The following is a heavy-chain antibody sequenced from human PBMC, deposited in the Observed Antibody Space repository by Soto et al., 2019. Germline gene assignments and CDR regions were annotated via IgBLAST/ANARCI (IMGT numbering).Heavy chain of an antibody. V-gene: IGHV3-66*01. CDR1: GFTFSIYA. D-gene: IGHD6-19*01. CDR3: TSDWHSIGWFLRY. Sequence: GGSLRLSCAASGFTFSIYAMHWGRQAPGKGLEWVSVVQSDGVTSYADSVKGRFTISRDDSRNTLHLQMNSLRVDDTAIYYCTSDWHSIGWFLRYRGQGTPVPVSS. J-gene: IGHJ1*01. CDR2: VQSDGVT.